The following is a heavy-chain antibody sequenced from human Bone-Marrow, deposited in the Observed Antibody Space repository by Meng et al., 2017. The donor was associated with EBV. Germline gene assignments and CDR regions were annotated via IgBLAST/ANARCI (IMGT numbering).Heavy chain of an antibody. D-gene: IGHD1-26*01. J-gene: IGHJ4*02. CDR2: IIPIFGTA. CDR3: ARGGELLESFDY. CDR1: GGTFSSYA. Sequence: VNAGAEGKKPGSPGKVPCKASGGTFSSYAISWVRQAPGQGLEWMGGIIPIFGTANYAQKFQGRVTITADESTSTAYMELSSLRSEDTAVYYCARGGELLESFDYWGQGTLVTVSS. V-gene: IGHV1-69*01.